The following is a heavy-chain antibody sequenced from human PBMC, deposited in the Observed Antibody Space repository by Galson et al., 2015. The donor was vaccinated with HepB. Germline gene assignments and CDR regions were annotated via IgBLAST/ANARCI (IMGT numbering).Heavy chain of an antibody. CDR3: ARVRGYYRPFDF. CDR2: ISSSSSYI. J-gene: IGHJ4*03. CDR1: GFSSGCYR. Sequence: SICGVSGGFSSGCYRMKWVRQAPGEGLECVSSISSSSSYIYYADSVKGRFTITRDNAKNSLYLQMNSLRAEDTAVYYCARVRGYYRPFDFWGQGTMVTVSS. V-gene: IGHV3-21*01. D-gene: IGHD1-26*01.